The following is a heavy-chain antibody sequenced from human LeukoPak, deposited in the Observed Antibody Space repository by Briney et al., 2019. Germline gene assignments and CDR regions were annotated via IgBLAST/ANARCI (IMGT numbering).Heavy chain of an antibody. Sequence: ASVKVSRKASGGTFSSYAISWVRQAPGQGLEWMGRIIPILGIASYAQKFQGRVTITADKSTSTAYMELSSLRSEDTAVYYCASPTLHPDYGDYWFHYYGMDVWGQGTTVTVSS. CDR1: GGTFSSYA. CDR2: IIPILGIA. V-gene: IGHV1-69*04. D-gene: IGHD4-17*01. J-gene: IGHJ6*02. CDR3: ASPTLHPDYGDYWFHYYGMDV.